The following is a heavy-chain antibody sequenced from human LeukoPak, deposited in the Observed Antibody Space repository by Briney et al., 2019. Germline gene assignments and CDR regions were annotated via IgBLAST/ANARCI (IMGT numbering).Heavy chain of an antibody. D-gene: IGHD4-17*01. CDR1: GFTFHDFG. CDR2: IYWDSGKT. V-gene: IGHV3-9*01. Sequence: GGSLRLSCAASGFTFHDFGMHWVRQAPGKGLEWVASIYWDSGKTYYGDSVKGRFTISRDNSKNTLYVQMNSLRAEDTAVYYCAKVLDYGDYGGLDYWGQGTLVTVSS. CDR3: AKVLDYGDYGGLDY. J-gene: IGHJ4*02.